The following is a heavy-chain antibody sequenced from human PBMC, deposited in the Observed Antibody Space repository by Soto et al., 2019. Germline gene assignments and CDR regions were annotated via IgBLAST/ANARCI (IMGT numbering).Heavy chain of an antibody. J-gene: IGHJ4*02. CDR3: ARDPIKDDSSGYD. D-gene: IGHD3-22*01. V-gene: IGHV1-2*02. Sequence: ASVKVSCKASGYTFTGYYMHWVRQAPGQGLEWMGWINPNSGGTNYAQKFQGRVTMTRDTSISTAYMELSRLRSDDTAVYYCARDPIKDDSSGYDWGQGTLVTVSS. CDR2: INPNSGGT. CDR1: GYTFTGYY.